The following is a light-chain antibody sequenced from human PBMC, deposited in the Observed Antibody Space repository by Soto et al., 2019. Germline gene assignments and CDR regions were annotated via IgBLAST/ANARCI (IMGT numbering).Light chain of an antibody. V-gene: IGLV1-44*01. CDR3: STCDDSRNGV. CDR2: SNY. J-gene: IGLJ2*01. Sequence: QSVLTQPPSVSGTPGQRVTISCSGSSSNIGGKTVSWYQQLPGTAPKLLIYSNYQRPSGVPDRFSGSKSGNSASLAISGLQSEDEADYYCSTCDDSRNGVFGGGTQLTVL. CDR1: SSNIGGKT.